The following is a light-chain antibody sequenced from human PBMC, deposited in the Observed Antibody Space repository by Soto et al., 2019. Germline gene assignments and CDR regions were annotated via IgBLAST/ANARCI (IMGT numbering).Light chain of an antibody. CDR3: LQRNNYPRT. Sequence: DIVLTQSPSSLSASLGDRATITCRASQGVRSYLGWYQQKPGQAPRLLISATSTLDTGIPARFSGSGSGTEFTLTISSLEPEDFATYYCLQRNNYPRTFGQGTKLEIK. CDR1: QGVRSY. CDR2: ATS. V-gene: IGKV1-9*01. J-gene: IGKJ2*02.